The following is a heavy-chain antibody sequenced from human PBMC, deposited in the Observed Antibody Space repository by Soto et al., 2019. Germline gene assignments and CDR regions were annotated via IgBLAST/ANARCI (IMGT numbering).Heavy chain of an antibody. CDR2: ISSSSSYI. J-gene: IGHJ6*03. D-gene: IGHD2-15*01. CDR1: GFTFSSYS. V-gene: IGHV3-21*01. CDR3: ARAVVAASMELFLYYYYYMDV. Sequence: GGSLRLSCAASGFTFSSYSMNWVRQAPGKGLEWVSSISSSSSYIYYADSVKGRFTISRDNAKNSLYLQMNSLRAEDTAVYYCARAVVAASMELFLYYYYYMDVWGKGTTVTVSS.